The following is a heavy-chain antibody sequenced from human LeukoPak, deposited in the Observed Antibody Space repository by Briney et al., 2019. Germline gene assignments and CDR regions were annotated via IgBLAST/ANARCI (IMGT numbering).Heavy chain of an antibody. CDR3: ARDWTDTVVIDY. CDR2: ISYDVSNK. J-gene: IGHJ4*02. D-gene: IGHD4-23*01. CDR1: GFTFSSYS. Sequence: LAGGSLRLSCAAAGFTFSSYSTHWVRQAPGKGREWVAFISYDVSNKYYADSVKGRFTISRDNSKNTLYLQMKSLRAEDTAEYYCARDWTDTVVIDYWGQGTLVNVSS. V-gene: IGHV3-30*01.